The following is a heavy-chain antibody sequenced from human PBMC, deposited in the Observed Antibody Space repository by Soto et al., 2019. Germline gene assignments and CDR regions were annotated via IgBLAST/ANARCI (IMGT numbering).Heavy chain of an antibody. D-gene: IGHD5-12*01. V-gene: IGHV5-10-1*01. CDR3: ASPRDGYNNYCYYGMDV. Sequence: GESLKISCKGSGYSFTSYWISWVRQMPGKGLEWMGRIDPSDSYTNYSPSFQGHVTISADKSISTAYLQWSSLKASDTAMYYCASPRDGYNNYCYYGMDVWGQGTTVTVSS. CDR2: IDPSDSYT. J-gene: IGHJ6*02. CDR1: GYSFTSYW.